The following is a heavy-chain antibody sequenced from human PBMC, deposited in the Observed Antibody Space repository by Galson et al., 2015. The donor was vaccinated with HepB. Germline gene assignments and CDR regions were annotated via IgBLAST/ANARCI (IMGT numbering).Heavy chain of an antibody. CDR3: VKDRDLAAAGGFGMKLDY. CDR2: ISSNGGST. J-gene: IGHJ4*02. V-gene: IGHV3-64D*06. Sequence: SLRLSCAASGFTFSSCAMHWVRQAPGKGLEYVSAISSNGGSTYYADSVKGRFTISRDNSKNTLYLQMSSLRAEDTAVYYCVKDRDLAAAGGFGMKLDYWGQGTLVTVSS. CDR1: GFTFSSCA. D-gene: IGHD6-13*01.